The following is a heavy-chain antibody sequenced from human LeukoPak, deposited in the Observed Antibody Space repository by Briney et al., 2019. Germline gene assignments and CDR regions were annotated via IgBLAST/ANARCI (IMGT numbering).Heavy chain of an antibody. J-gene: IGHJ5*02. D-gene: IGHD3-10*01. CDR2: IYTSGST. V-gene: IGHV4-4*07. Sequence: SETLSLTCAVYGGSFSGYYWSWIRQPAGKGLEWIGRIYTSGSTNYNPSLKSRVTMSVDTSKNQFSLKLSSVTAADTAVYYCARDWNYYGSGSQIDPNWFDPWGQGTLVTVSS. CDR1: GGSFSGYY. CDR3: ARDWNYYGSGSQIDPNWFDP.